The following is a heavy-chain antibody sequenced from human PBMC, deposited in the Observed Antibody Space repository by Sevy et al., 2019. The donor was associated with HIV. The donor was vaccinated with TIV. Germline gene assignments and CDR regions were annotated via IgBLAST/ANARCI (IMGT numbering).Heavy chain of an antibody. J-gene: IGHJ5*02. CDR1: GFTFSSYG. CDR3: AKDGTGFVAAPYNWFDP. CDR2: IQYDGSNK. D-gene: IGHD6-6*01. Sequence: GGSLRLSCAASGFTFSSYGMHWVRQAPGKGLEWVAFIQYDGSNKYYADSVKGRFTVSRDSSKNTLYLQLNSLRGDDPAVYYCAKDGTGFVAAPYNWFDPWGQGTLVTVSS. V-gene: IGHV3-30*02.